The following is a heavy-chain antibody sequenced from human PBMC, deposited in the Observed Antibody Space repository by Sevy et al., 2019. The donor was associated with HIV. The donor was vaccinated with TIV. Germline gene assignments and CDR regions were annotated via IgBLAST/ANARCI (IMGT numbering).Heavy chain of an antibody. CDR2: LSFGCGEI. Sequence: GGSLRLSCAASGFTFSKYSMSWVRQPPGKGLEGVSTLSFGCGEINYADSVKGRFTIPRDNSKSSVYLQMNNLRPEDTAVYYCAREGCTKPHDYWGQGTLVTVSS. CDR1: GFTFSKYS. V-gene: IGHV3-23*01. D-gene: IGHD2-8*01. CDR3: AREGCTKPHDY. J-gene: IGHJ4*02.